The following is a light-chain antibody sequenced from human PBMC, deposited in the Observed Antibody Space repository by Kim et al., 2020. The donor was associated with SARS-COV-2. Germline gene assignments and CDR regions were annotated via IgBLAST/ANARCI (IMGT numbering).Light chain of an antibody. Sequence: QPVLTQSPSASASLGASVKLTCTLSSGHSSYAIAWYQQQPEKGPRYLMKLNSDGSHSKGDGIPDRFSGSSSGAERYLTISSLQSEDEADYYCQTWGTGIWVFGGGTKLTVL. CDR2: LNSDGSH. CDR1: SGHSSYA. V-gene: IGLV4-69*01. J-gene: IGLJ3*02. CDR3: QTWGTGIWV.